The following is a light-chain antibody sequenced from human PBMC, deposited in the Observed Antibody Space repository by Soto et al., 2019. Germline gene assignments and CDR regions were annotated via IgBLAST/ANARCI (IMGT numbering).Light chain of an antibody. V-gene: IGKV2D-29*01. J-gene: IGKJ1*01. CDR2: GAS. CDR1: HSLLHSDGKTY. Sequence: DIVMTQTPLSLSVTPGQPASISCKASHSLLHSDGKTYLYWYLQKPGQPPQLLIYGASTRVTGIPARFSGSGSGTEFTLTISSLQPEDFAVYYCQQYHNWWTFGQGTKVDI. CDR3: QQYHNWWT.